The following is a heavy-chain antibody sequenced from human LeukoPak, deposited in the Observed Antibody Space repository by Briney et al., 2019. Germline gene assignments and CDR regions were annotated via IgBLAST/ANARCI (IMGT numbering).Heavy chain of an antibody. V-gene: IGHV3-21*01. CDR2: ISSSSSYI. J-gene: IGHJ4*02. CDR1: GFTFSSYS. D-gene: IGHD6-19*01. Sequence: PGGSLRLSCAASGFTFSSYSMNWVRQAPGKGLEWVSSISSSSSYIYYADSVKGRFTISRDNAKNSLYLQMNSLRAEDTAVYYCARGAVALIGGVDYWGQGTLVTVSS. CDR3: ARGAVALIGGVDY.